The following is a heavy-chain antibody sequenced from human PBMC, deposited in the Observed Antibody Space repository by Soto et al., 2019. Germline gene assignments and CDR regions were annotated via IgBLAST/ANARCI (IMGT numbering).Heavy chain of an antibody. CDR3: ARDPSRSLQLVQGWFDP. CDR1: GGTFSSYT. J-gene: IGHJ5*02. D-gene: IGHD6-13*01. Sequence: VQLVQSGAEVKKPGSSVKVSCKASGGTFSSYTISWVRQAPGQGLEWMGRIIPILGIANYAQKFQGRVTITADKSTSTAYMELSSLRSEDTAVYYCARDPSRSLQLVQGWFDPWGQGTLVTVSS. V-gene: IGHV1-69*08. CDR2: IIPILGIA.